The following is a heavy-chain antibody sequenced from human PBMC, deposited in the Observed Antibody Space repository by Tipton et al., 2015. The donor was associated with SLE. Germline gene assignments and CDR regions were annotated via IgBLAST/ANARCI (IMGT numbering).Heavy chain of an antibody. J-gene: IGHJ3*02. D-gene: IGHD2-15*01. CDR1: GGSISSYY. CDR3: ASHVDGWSQRIDAFDI. CDR2: IYYSGST. V-gene: IGHV4-59*01. Sequence: GLVKPSETLSLTCTVSGGSISSYYWSWIRQPPGKGLEWIGYIYYSGSTNYNPSLKSRVTISVDTSKNQFSLKLSSVTAADTAVYYCASHVDGWSQRIDAFDIWGQGTMVTVSS.